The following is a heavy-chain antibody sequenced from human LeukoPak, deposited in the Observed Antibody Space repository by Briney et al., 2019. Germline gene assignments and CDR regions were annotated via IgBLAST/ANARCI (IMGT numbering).Heavy chain of an antibody. CDR1: GFTFSDYY. CDR2: ISTTSTYT. D-gene: IGHD2-21*02. V-gene: IGHV3-11*05. Sequence: PGGSLRLSCAASGFTFSDYYMSWIRQAPGKGLEWVSYISTTSTYTDYADSVKGRFTISRDNAKNLLYLQMNSLRPEDTAVYYCAKALEVTAIFDYWGQGTLVTVSS. CDR3: AKALEVTAIFDY. J-gene: IGHJ4*02.